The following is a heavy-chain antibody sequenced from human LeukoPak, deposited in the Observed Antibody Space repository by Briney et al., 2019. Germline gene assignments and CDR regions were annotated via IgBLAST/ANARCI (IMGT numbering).Heavy chain of an antibody. V-gene: IGHV3-23*01. CDR3: AAGGGNTFNP. Sequence: HPGGSLTPSCAASGFTFSSQALSWVRQAPGKGLEWVSSFTGSAGNIHYADSVKGRFTLSRDSSKETMYLQMNSLRVDDTAMYFCAAGGGNTFNPWGQGIQVTVSS. CDR1: GFTFSSQA. CDR2: FTGSAGNI. D-gene: IGHD1-14*01. J-gene: IGHJ5*02.